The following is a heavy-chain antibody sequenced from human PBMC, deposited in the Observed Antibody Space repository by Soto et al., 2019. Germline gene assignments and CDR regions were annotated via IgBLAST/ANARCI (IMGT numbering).Heavy chain of an antibody. J-gene: IGHJ4*02. CDR2: IDSIGGYT. CDR1: GFTFTTFG. Sequence: EVQLLESGGGLVQPGPSLRLSCVASGFTFTTFGMIWVRQAPGKGLEWVSGIDSIGGYTYYADSVKGRFTISRDNSRNTLYLQLKCLSVEDTALYFCGKRQRGDGFGVDFWGRGTLVTVYS. V-gene: IGHV3-23*05. D-gene: IGHD3-10*01. CDR3: GKRQRGDGFGVDF.